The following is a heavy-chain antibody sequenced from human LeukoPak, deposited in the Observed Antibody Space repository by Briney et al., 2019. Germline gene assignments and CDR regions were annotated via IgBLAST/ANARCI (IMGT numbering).Heavy chain of an antibody. D-gene: IGHD3-3*01. CDR1: GYTFTSYG. J-gene: IGHJ5*02. V-gene: IGHV1-18*01. CDR3: ARDFDYDFWSGYYGEPKNWFDP. Sequence: ASVKVSCKASGYTFTSYGISWVRQAPGQGLEWMGWISAYNGNTNYAQKLQGRVTMTTDTSTSTAYMELRSLRSDDTAVYYCARDFDYDFWSGYYGEPKNWFDPWGQGTLVTV. CDR2: ISAYNGNT.